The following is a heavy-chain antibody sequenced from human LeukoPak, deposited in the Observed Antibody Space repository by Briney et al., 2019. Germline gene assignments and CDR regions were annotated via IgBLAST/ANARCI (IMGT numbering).Heavy chain of an antibody. J-gene: IGHJ4*02. CDR2: IYYSGST. V-gene: IGHV4-59*01. Sequence: SETLSLACTVSGGSISSYYWSWIRQPPGKGLEWIGYIYYSGSTNYNPSLKSRVTISVDTSKNQFSLKLSSVTAADTAVYYCARIGHEDYYFDYWGQGTLVTVSS. CDR1: GGSISSYY. CDR3: ARIGHEDYYFDY.